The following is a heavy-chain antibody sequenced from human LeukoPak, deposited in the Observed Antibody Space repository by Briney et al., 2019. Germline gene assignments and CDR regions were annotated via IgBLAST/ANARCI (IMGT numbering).Heavy chain of an antibody. CDR1: GYTFTDYH. D-gene: IGHD3-16*01. J-gene: IGHJ4*02. CDR3: ARRGGPYFDY. Sequence: ASVKVSCKASGYTFTDYHIHWVRQAPGEGLEWMGWINPISGGTNFEQKFQGRVTMTSDTSISTAYMELSGLRSDDTAVYYCARRGGPYFDYWGQGTLVTVSS. CDR2: INPISGGT. V-gene: IGHV1-2*02.